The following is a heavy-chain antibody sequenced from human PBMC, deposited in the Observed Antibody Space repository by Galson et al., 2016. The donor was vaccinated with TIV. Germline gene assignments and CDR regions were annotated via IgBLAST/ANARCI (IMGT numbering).Heavy chain of an antibody. V-gene: IGHV3-74*01. Sequence: SLRLSCAASGFTFGVYVMTWVRQAPGKGLVWVSRIKSDGSITNYGDSVKGRFTISRDNAKNSLFLQMNSLRAEDTAVYFCARVATFVDAFDLWGQGTVVTVSS. CDR1: GFTFGVYV. CDR3: ARVATFVDAFDL. J-gene: IGHJ3*01. CDR2: IKSDGSIT. D-gene: IGHD5-12*01.